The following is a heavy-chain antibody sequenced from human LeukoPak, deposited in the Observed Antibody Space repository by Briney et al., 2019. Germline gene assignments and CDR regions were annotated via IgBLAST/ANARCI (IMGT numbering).Heavy chain of an antibody. J-gene: IGHJ4*02. V-gene: IGHV4-34*01. CDR2: INHSGST. CDR1: GGSFSGYY. Sequence: SETLSLTCAVYGGSFSGYYWSWIRQPPGKGLEWIGEINHSGSTNYNPSLKSRVTISVDTSKNQFSLKLSSVTAADTAVYYCARDEAAGVYWGQGTLVTVSS. D-gene: IGHD3-10*01. CDR3: ARDEAAGVY.